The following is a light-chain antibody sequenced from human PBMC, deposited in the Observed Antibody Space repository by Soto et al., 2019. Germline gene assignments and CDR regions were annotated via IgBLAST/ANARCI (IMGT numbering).Light chain of an antibody. V-gene: IGLV2-14*03. CDR3: SSYSACDTHV. J-gene: IGLJ1*01. Sequence: QSVLTQPASVSGSPGQSITISCTGTSSDVGAYNCVSWYQHHPVKTPKLLIYDVNNRPSGVSNRLSGSKSGSTASLTNSGLQSEHDADYYCSSYSACDTHVFTTGTKLTVV. CDR1: SSDVGAYNC. CDR2: DVN.